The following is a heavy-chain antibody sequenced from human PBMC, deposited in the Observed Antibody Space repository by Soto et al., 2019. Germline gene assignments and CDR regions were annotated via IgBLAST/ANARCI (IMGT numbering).Heavy chain of an antibody. D-gene: IGHD2-2*01. CDR3: ARGHRARLGYCSSTSCYYYYYMDV. V-gene: IGHV1-18*01. J-gene: IGHJ6*03. Sequence: GASVKVSCKASGYTFTSYGISWVRQAPGQGLEWMGWISAYNGNTNYAQKLQGRVTMTTDTSTSTAYMELRSLRSDDTAVYYCARGHRARLGYCSSTSCYYYYYMDVWGKGTTVTVSS. CDR1: GYTFTSYG. CDR2: ISAYNGNT.